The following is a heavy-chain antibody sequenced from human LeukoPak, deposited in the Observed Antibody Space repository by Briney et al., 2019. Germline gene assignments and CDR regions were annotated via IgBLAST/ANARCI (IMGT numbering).Heavy chain of an antibody. Sequence: GGSLRLSCAASGFTVSGTHMSWVRQAPGKGLEWVSAMYTGGTTYYADSVTGRFTVSRDTSRNTLFLHMDSLRAEDTAVYYCAKDEVTSGGGLASWGQGTLVIVS. V-gene: IGHV3-53*01. J-gene: IGHJ5*01. CDR1: GFTVSGTH. CDR2: MYTGGTT. D-gene: IGHD2-21*02. CDR3: AKDEVTSGGGLAS.